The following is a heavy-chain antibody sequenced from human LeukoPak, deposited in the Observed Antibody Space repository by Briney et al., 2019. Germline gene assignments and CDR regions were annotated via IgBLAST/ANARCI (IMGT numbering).Heavy chain of an antibody. D-gene: IGHD3-10*01. J-gene: IGHJ3*02. CDR1: GYSFTSYW. Sequence: GESLKISCKGSGYSFTSYWIGWVRQMPGKGLEWMGIIYPGDSDTRYSPSFQGQVTISADRSISTAYLQWSSLKASDSAMYYCATNTMFRGIHAFDIWGQGTMVTVSS. CDR3: ATNTMFRGIHAFDI. CDR2: IYPGDSDT. V-gene: IGHV5-51*01.